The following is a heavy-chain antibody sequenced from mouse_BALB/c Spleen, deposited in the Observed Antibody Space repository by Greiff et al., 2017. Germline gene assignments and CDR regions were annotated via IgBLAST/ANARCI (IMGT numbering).Heavy chain of an antibody. CDR1: GFSLTDYG. D-gene: IGHD2-4*01. J-gene: IGHJ3*01. V-gene: IGHV2-6-5*01. CDR2: IWGGGST. CDR3: AKMDMITAWFAY. Sequence: QVHVKQSGPGLVAPSQSLSITCTVSGFSLTDYGVSWIRQPPGKGLEWLGVIWGGGSTYYNSALKSRLSISKDNSKSQVFLKMNSLQTDDTAMYYCAKMDMITAWFAYWGQGTLVTVSA.